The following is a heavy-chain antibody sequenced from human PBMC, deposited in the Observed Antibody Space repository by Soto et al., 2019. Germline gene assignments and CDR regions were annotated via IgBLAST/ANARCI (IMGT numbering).Heavy chain of an antibody. V-gene: IGHV1-2*04. CDR3: ARDHNCGGDCYHFDY. CDR2: INPNSGGT. D-gene: IGHD2-21*01. CDR1: GYTFTGYY. Sequence: ASVKVSCKASGYTFTGYYMHWVRQAPGQGLEWMGWINPNSGGTNYAQKFQGWVTMTRDTSISTAYMELSRLRSDDTAVYYCARDHNCGGDCYHFDYWGQGTLVTVSS. J-gene: IGHJ4*02.